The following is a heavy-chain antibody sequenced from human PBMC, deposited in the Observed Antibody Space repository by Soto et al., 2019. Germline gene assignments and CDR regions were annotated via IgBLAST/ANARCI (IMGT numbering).Heavy chain of an antibody. CDR3: ARDSWYYYDSSGYYPYYGMDV. J-gene: IGHJ6*02. D-gene: IGHD3-22*01. V-gene: IGHV1-2*02. CDR1: GYTFTGYY. CDR2: INPNSGGT. Sequence: ASVKVSGKASGYTFTGYYMHWVRQAPGQGLEWMGWINPNSGGTNYAQKFQGRVTMTRDTSISTAYMELSRLRSDDTAVYYCARDSWYYYDSSGYYPYYGMDVWGQGTTVTSP.